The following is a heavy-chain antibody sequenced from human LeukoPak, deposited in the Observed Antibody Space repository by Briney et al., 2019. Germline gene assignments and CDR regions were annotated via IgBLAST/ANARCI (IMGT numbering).Heavy chain of an antibody. D-gene: IGHD6-13*01. CDR2: INHSGST. CDR1: GGSFSGYY. J-gene: IGHJ1*01. V-gene: IGHV4-34*01. CDR3: ARDRRRRIAAAGAGSEH. Sequence: KSSETLSLTCAVYGGSFSGYYWSWIRQPPGKGLEWIGKINHSGSTNYNPSLKSRVTISVDTSKNQFSLKLSSVTAADTAVYYCARDRRRRIAAAGAGSEHWGQGTLVTVSS.